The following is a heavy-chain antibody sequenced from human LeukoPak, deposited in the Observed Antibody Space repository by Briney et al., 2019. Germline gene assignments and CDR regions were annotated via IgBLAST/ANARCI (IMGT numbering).Heavy chain of an antibody. Sequence: SETLSLTCAVYGGSFSGYYWSWIRQPPGKGLEWIGSIYYTGNTYYNASLKSQVSISIDTSKNQFSLRLTSVTAADTAVYFCARQTGSGLFILPGGQGTLVTVSS. CDR2: IYYTGNT. D-gene: IGHD3/OR15-3a*01. V-gene: IGHV4-34*01. J-gene: IGHJ4*02. CDR3: ARQTGSGLFILP. CDR1: GGSFSGYY.